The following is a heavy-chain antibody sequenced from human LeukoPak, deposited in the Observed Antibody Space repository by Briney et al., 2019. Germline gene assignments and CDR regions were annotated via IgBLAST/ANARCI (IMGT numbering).Heavy chain of an antibody. D-gene: IGHD2-15*01. CDR1: GGSISSYY. V-gene: IGHV4-59*01. CDR2: IYYSGST. Sequence: SETLSLTCTVSGGSISSYYWSWIRQPPGKGLEWIGYIYYSGSTNYNPSLKSRVTISVDTSKNQFSLKLSSVTAADTAVYYCARGPYCSGGSCYSDYWGQGTLVTVSS. CDR3: ARGPYCSGGSCYSDY. J-gene: IGHJ4*02.